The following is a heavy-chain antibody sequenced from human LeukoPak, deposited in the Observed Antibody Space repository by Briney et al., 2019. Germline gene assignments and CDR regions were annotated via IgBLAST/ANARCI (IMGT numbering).Heavy chain of an antibody. J-gene: IGHJ3*02. CDR2: INPNSGGT. CDR1: GYTFTGYY. D-gene: IGHD2/OR15-2a*01. CDR3: ARVGLWSMAGFGI. Sequence: ASVKVSCKASGYTFTGYYMHWVRQAPGQGLEWMGWINPNSGGTNYAQKFQGRVTMTRDTSISTAYMEPSRLRSDDTAVYYCARVGLWSMAGFGIWGQGTMVTVSS. V-gene: IGHV1-2*02.